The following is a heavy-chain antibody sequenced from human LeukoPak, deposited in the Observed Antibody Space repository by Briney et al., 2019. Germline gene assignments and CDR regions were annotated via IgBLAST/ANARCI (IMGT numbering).Heavy chain of an antibody. CDR3: ARGVITFGGVIVTSYYFDY. CDR1: GGSISSSNW. Sequence: SETLSLTCAVSGGSISSSNWWSWVRQPPGKGLEWLGEIYHSGSTNYNPSLKSRVTISVDKSKNQFSLKLSSVTAADTAVYYCARGVITFGGVIVTSYYFDYWGQGTLVTVSS. J-gene: IGHJ4*02. CDR2: IYHSGST. D-gene: IGHD3-16*02. V-gene: IGHV4-4*02.